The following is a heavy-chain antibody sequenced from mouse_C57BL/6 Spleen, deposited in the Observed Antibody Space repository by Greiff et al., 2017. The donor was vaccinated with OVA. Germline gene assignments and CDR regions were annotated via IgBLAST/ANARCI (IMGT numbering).Heavy chain of an antibody. CDR2: IHPNSGST. V-gene: IGHV1-64*01. J-gene: IGHJ2*01. CDR3: ARDDYGSSYDFDY. CDR1: GYTFTSYW. D-gene: IGHD1-1*01. Sequence: VKLQQPGAELVKPGASVKLSCKASGYTFTSYWMHWVKQRPGQGLEWIGMIHPNSGSTNYNEKFKSKATLTVDKSSSTAYMQLSSLTSEDSAVYYCARDDYGSSYDFDYWGQGTTLTVSS.